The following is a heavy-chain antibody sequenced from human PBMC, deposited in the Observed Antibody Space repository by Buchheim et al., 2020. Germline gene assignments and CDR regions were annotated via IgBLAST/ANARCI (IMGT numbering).Heavy chain of an antibody. Sequence: QVQLQESGPGLVKPSETLSLTCTVSGGSVSSGSYYWSWIRQPPGKGLEWIGEINHSGSTNYNPSLKSRVTISVDTSKNQFSLKLSSVTAADTAVYYCARVGYYYYYGMDVWGQGTT. CDR1: GGSVSSGSYY. J-gene: IGHJ6*02. D-gene: IGHD1-26*01. CDR3: ARVGYYYYYGMDV. CDR2: INHSGST. V-gene: IGHV4-61*01.